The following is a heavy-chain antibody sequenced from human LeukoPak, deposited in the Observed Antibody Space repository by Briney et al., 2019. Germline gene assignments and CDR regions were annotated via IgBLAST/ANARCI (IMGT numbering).Heavy chain of an antibody. V-gene: IGHV3-30-3*01. CDR1: GFTFSSYA. CDR3: VRETEAYGE. D-gene: IGHD4-17*01. Sequence: QAGGSLRLSCTASGFTFSSYAMHWVRQAPGKGLEWVAVISYDGSDNYYADSVKGRFTISRDNSKKTLYLQMNSLRAEDTAIYYCVRETEAYGEWGQGTLVTVSS. J-gene: IGHJ4*02. CDR2: ISYDGSDN.